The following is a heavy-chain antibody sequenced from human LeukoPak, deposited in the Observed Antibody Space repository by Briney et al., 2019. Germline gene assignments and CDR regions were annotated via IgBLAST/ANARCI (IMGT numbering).Heavy chain of an antibody. V-gene: IGHV3-30*04. CDR1: GITFSTYA. Sequence: GGSLRLSCAASGITFSTYAMHWVRQAPGKGLEWVAVISYDGTNKYYADSVKGRFTISRDNSKNTLYLQMSSLRPEDTAVYYCANGGYTSSWYVVDYWGQGTLVTVSS. D-gene: IGHD6-13*01. CDR2: ISYDGTNK. CDR3: ANGGYTSSWYVVDY. J-gene: IGHJ4*02.